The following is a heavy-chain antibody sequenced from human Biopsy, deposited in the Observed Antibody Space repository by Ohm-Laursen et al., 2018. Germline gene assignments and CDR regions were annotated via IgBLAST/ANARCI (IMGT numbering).Heavy chain of an antibody. J-gene: IGHJ3*01. CDR3: ARLYRLDDYWNDDPPDAFDV. CDR1: GDSISSDF. Sequence: TLSLTCTVSGDSISSDFWSWIRQTPGKGLEWIGSISDTGSTNYSPSLRGRVTISVDTSKKQFSLKVSSVTPADTAVFFCARLYRLDDYWNDDPPDAFDVWGQGTMVTVSS. CDR2: ISDTGST. V-gene: IGHV4-59*01. D-gene: IGHD3-3*01.